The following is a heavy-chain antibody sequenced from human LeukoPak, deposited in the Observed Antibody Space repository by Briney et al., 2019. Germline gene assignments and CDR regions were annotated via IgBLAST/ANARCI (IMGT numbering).Heavy chain of an antibody. CDR1: GFAFSSYG. V-gene: IGHV3-30*18. Sequence: GKSLRLSCAASGFAFSSYGMHWVRQALGKGLEWVAVISYDRRNEYYADSVKGRFTISRDDSKNTLHLQMNSLRAEDTAVYYCAKDQYCCSSSTTPDYWGQGTLVTVSS. CDR2: ISYDRRNE. D-gene: IGHD2-2*01. J-gene: IGHJ4*02. CDR3: AKDQYCCSSSTTPDY.